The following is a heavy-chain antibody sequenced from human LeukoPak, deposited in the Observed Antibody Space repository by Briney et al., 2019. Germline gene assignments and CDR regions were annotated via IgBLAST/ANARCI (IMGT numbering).Heavy chain of an antibody. Sequence: GGALSLSCAASLLTFIKSWMNWVRPAAGRGGEWVARIVSETVGGRTDYAASVKAKFTISRDDSKSTLFLQMSSLKIEDTAVYYCATSITTPGAFDIWGQGVLVTVSS. D-gene: IGHD1-1*01. J-gene: IGHJ4*02. CDR1: LLTFIKSW. CDR3: ATSITTPGAFDI. V-gene: IGHV3-15*07. CDR2: IVSETVGGRT.